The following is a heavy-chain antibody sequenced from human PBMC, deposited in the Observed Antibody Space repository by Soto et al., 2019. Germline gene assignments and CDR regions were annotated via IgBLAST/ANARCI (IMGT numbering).Heavy chain of an antibody. CDR2: IYYSGST. D-gene: IGHD5-18*01. Sequence: SETLSLTCTVSGGSISSYYWSWTRQPPGKGLEWIGYIYYSGSTNYNPSLKSRVTISVDTSKNQFSLKLSSVTAADTAVYYCARASGYSYGYDYYYYMDVWGQGTTVT. CDR1: GGSISSYY. CDR3: ARASGYSYGYDYYYYMDV. J-gene: IGHJ6*03. V-gene: IGHV4-59*08.